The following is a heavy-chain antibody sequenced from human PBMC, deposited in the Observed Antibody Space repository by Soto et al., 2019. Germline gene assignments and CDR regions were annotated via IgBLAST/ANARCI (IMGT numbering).Heavy chain of an antibody. J-gene: IGHJ3*02. CDR1: GFTFTASA. Sequence: GGSLRLSCAASGFTFTASAMHRVRQASGKGVEWVGRGRSKANSYATENAASMKGRFTISRDDSKNTAYLQMNRLKTDNTTLYYCTRIYSGSSFVAFDIWGQGTMVTVSS. V-gene: IGHV3-73*01. CDR2: GRSKANSYAT. CDR3: TRIYSGSSFVAFDI. D-gene: IGHD6-6*01.